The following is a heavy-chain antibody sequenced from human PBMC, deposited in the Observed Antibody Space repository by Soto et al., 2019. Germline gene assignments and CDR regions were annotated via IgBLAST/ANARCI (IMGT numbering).Heavy chain of an antibody. CDR3: ARATYGGLTAG. CDR2: MSYSGTS. Sequence: KPSETLSLTCSVSGASIESYYWTWLRQAPGKGPEWIGYMSYSGTSDFNPSLKSRVSIIVDTSKSQFSLKLNFVTAADTAIYSCARATYGGLTAGWGPGIPVTV. V-gene: IGHV4-59*01. D-gene: IGHD2-21*02. CDR1: GASIESYY. J-gene: IGHJ4*02.